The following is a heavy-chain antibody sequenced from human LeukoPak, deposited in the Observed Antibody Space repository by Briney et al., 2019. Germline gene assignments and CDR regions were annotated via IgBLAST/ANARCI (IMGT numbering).Heavy chain of an antibody. J-gene: IGHJ4*02. CDR3: AREWAVAAFDY. V-gene: IGHV3-30-3*01. CDR1: GFTFSSYA. D-gene: IGHD6-19*01. Sequence: PGGSLRLSCAASGFTFSSYAMHWVRQAPGKGLEWVAVISYDGSDKYYADSVKGRFTISRDNSKNTLYLQMNSLRAEDTAVYYCAREWAVAAFDYWGQGTLVTVSS. CDR2: ISYDGSDK.